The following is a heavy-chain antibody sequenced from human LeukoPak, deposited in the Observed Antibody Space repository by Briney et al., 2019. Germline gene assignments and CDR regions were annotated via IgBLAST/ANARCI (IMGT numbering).Heavy chain of an antibody. V-gene: IGHV3-15*01. Sequence: GGTLRPSCAASGFTFSSYGMSWVRQAPGKGLEWVGRIKNKTHGATTAYGAPVKGRFTISRDDSKNTLYLQMNSLKTDDTAVYYCTTRGNSSGGVVDYWGRGTLVTVSS. J-gene: IGHJ4*02. D-gene: IGHD6-6*01. CDR3: TTRGNSSGGVVDY. CDR2: IKNKTHGATT. CDR1: GFTFSSYG.